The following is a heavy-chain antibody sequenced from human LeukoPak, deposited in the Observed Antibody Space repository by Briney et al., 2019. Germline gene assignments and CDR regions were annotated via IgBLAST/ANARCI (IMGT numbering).Heavy chain of an antibody. CDR2: ISYDGSNK. J-gene: IGHJ3*02. V-gene: IGHV3-30*04. D-gene: IGHD3-3*01. Sequence: GGSLRLSCAASGFTFSSYAMHWVRQAPGKGLEWVAVISYDGSNKYYADSVKGRFTISRGNSKNTLYLQMNSLRAEDTAVYYCARLTIFGVVTRWSAFDIWGQGTMVTVSS. CDR1: GFTFSSYA. CDR3: ARLTIFGVVTRWSAFDI.